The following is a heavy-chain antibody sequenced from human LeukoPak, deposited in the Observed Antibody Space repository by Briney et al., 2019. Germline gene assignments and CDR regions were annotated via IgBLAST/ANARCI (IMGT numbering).Heavy chain of an antibody. J-gene: IGHJ4*02. CDR2: ITSDGDTT. V-gene: IGHV3-64*01. CDR1: GFTVSYHY. D-gene: IGHD6-13*01. Sequence: GGSLRLSCAASGFTVSYHYMSWVRQAPGKGLEYVSAITSDGDTTYYANSVKGRFTISRDNSKNTLYLQMGSLRAEDMAVYYCARDEAGYSSYWGQGTLVTVSS. CDR3: ARDEAGYSSY.